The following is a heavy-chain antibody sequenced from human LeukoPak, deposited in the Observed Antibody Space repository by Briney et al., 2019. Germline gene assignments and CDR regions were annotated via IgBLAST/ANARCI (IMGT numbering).Heavy chain of an antibody. CDR1: GFTFSSYG. D-gene: IGHD5-18*01. J-gene: IGHJ4*02. Sequence: PGGSLRLSCAASGFTFSSYGMHWVRQAPGKGLEWVAVISYDGSNKYYADSVKGRFTISRDNSKNTLYLQMNSLRAEDTAVYYCAKIHKSPWDTAMVLYYFDYWGQGTLVTVSS. CDR2: ISYDGSNK. V-gene: IGHV3-30*18. CDR3: AKIHKSPWDTAMVLYYFDY.